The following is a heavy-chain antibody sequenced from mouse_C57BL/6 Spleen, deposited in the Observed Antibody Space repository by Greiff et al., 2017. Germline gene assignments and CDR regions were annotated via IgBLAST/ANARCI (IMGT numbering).Heavy chain of an antibody. D-gene: IGHD2-5*01. V-gene: IGHV1-55*01. J-gene: IGHJ3*01. Sequence: QVQLQQPGAELVKPGASVKMSCKASGYTFTSYWITWVKQRPGQGLEWIGDIYPGSGSTNYNEKFKSKATLTVDTSSSTAYMQLSSLTSEDSAVYYCARQGYSNYVFAYWGQGTLVTVSA. CDR2: IYPGSGST. CDR3: ARQGYSNYVFAY. CDR1: GYTFTSYW.